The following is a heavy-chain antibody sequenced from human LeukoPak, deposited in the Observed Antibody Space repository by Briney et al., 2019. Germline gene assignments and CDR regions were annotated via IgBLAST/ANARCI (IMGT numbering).Heavy chain of an antibody. Sequence: XWSWMRXSPGKGVEWIGYVYNSGDTGNNPSLKSRVTISLDTSKNQFSLKLSSVSAADTAIYYCARLKLGAYFDLWGRGTLVTVSS. J-gene: IGHJ2*01. CDR3: ARLKLGAYFDL. V-gene: IGHV4-59*08. CDR2: VYNSGDT. CDR1: X. D-gene: IGHD3-16*01.